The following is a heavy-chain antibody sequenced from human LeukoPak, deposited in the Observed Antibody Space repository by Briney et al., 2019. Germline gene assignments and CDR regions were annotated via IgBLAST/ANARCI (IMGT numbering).Heavy chain of an antibody. J-gene: IGHJ3*02. CDR3: AREAYYYDSSGYPSAAFDI. Sequence: SKTLSLTCTVSGGSISSYYWSWIRQPAGKGLEWIGYIYYSGSTNYNPSLKSRVTISVDTSKNQFSLKLSSVTAADTAVYYCAREAYYYDSSGYPSAAFDIWGQGTMVTVSS. D-gene: IGHD3-22*01. CDR1: GGSISSYY. CDR2: IYYSGST. V-gene: IGHV4-59*01.